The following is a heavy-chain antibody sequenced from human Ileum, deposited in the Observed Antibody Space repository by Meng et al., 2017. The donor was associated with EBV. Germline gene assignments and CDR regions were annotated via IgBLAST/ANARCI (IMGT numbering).Heavy chain of an antibody. CDR2: VHHTGTT. CDR3: ARGYSYSYYFYFDY. CDR1: GGSGPSGTYY. Sequence: HGRLQESGPGLLKPSDTPPLTCTGSGGSGPSGTYYWSWLRQPPGSRLEFIGYVHHTGTTNYNPSLVRRATVSVDTSKSQFSLHLTSVTAADTAVYYCARGYSYSYYFYFDYWGQGILVTVSS. V-gene: IGHV4-61*01. J-gene: IGHJ4*02. D-gene: IGHD1-26*01.